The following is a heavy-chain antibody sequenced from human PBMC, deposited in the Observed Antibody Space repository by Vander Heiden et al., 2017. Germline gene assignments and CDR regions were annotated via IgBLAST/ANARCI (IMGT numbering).Heavy chain of an antibody. J-gene: IGHJ4*02. V-gene: IGHV3-7*01. CDR3: ARDVGES. Sequence: EVHVVESGGGLVRPGGSLSLSCAASGFTFRNDWMTWVRQAPGKGLEWVANIKEDGSEKYYADSMKGRFTISRDNTKNTLYLQMNNLRVEDTAVYYCARDVGESWGQGTPVTVSS. CDR2: IKEDGSEK. CDR1: GFTFRNDW. D-gene: IGHD3-16*01.